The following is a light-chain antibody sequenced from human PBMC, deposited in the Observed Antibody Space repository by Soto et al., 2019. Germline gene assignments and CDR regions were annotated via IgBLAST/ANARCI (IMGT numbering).Light chain of an antibody. CDR3: HQCGSFTPYT. Sequence: IVLTQSPGTLSLSPGERATLSCRASQSVSRSYLAWYQQKPGQAPRLLIYGVSNRATGIPDRFSGSGSGADFTLTISGVEPEDVAVYYCHQCGSFTPYTCGQGTKLEIK. V-gene: IGKV3-20*01. J-gene: IGKJ2*01. CDR1: QSVSRSY. CDR2: GVS.